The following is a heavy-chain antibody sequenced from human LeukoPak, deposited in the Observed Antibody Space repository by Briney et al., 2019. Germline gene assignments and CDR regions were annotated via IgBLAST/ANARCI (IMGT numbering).Heavy chain of an antibody. CDR1: GFTFSSYG. V-gene: IGHV3-30*02. CDR2: IRYDGSNK. CDR3: AKDFTEGENYFDY. D-gene: IGHD1-14*01. J-gene: IGHJ4*02. Sequence: GGSLRLSCAASGFTFSSYGMHWVRQAPGKGLEWVAFIRYDGSNKYYADSVKGRFTISRDNSKNTLYLQMNSLGAEDTAVYYCAKDFTEGENYFDYWGQGTLVTVSS.